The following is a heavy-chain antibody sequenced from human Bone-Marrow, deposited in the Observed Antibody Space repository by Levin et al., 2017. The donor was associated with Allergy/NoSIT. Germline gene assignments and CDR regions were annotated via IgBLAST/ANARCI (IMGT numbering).Heavy chain of an antibody. CDR3: ARSHASLRRRHSDYGQYYYGMDV. CDR2: INPNSGDT. D-gene: IGHD4-17*01. J-gene: IGHJ6*02. V-gene: IGHV1-2*06. CDR1: GYTFTGYY. Sequence: ASVKVSCKTSGYTFTGYYMHWVRQAPGQGLEWVGQINPNSGDTKHAQKFQGRVTMTRDMSLNTAYLELSSLTFDDTALYYCARSHASLRRRHSDYGQYYYGMDVGGQGTTVTVSS.